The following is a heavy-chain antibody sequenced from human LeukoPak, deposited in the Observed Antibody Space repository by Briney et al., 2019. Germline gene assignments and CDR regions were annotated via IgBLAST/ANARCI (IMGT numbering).Heavy chain of an antibody. J-gene: IGHJ4*02. CDR3: AKGPGGDYYLDY. D-gene: IGHD2-21*02. CDR1: GFTFSSYA. V-gene: IGHV3-23*01. Sequence: GGSLRLSCAASGFTFSSYAMSWVRQAPGKGLEWVSSIVNSDGSTYYADSVKGRFTISRNNSKNTLYLQMNSLRAEDAAVYYCAKGPGGDYYLDYWGQGTLVTVSS. CDR2: IVNSDGST.